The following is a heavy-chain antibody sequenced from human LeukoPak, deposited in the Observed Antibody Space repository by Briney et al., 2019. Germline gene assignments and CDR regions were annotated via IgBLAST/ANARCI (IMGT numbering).Heavy chain of an antibody. J-gene: IGHJ6*02. CDR2: MNPNSGNT. CDR1: GYTFTSYD. Sequence: ASVKVSCKASGYTFTSYDINWVRQATGQGLEWMGWMNPNSGNTGYAQKFQGRVTMTRNTSISTAYMELSSLRSEDTAVYYCARYKKLRYQPYGMDVWGQGTTVTVSS. V-gene: IGHV1-8*01. D-gene: IGHD3-9*01. CDR3: ARYKKLRYQPYGMDV.